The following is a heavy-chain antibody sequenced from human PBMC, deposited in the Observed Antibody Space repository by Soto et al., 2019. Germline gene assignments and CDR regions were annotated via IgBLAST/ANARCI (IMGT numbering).Heavy chain of an antibody. Sequence: QVQLVESGGGVVQPGRSLRLSCAASGFTFSSYVMYWVRQAPGKGLEWVAVISYDGNNKYYADSVKGRFTISRDNSKNTLYLQMNSLRAETTAVYYCARAGCDGGSCYTLVGLRYGMDVWGQGTTVTVSS. V-gene: IGHV3-30-3*01. CDR2: ISYDGNNK. CDR3: ARAGCDGGSCYTLVGLRYGMDV. J-gene: IGHJ6*02. CDR1: GFTFSSYV. D-gene: IGHD2-15*01.